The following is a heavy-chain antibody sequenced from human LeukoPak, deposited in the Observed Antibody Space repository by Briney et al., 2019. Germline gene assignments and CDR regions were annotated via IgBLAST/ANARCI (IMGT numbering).Heavy chain of an antibody. Sequence: SETLSLTCTVSGGSISSGGYYWSWIRQHPGKGLEWIGYIYYSGSTYYNPSLKSRVTISVDTSKDQFSLKLSSVTAADTAVYYCARVVGVGATHNWFDPWGQGTLVTVSS. CDR1: GGSISSGGYY. J-gene: IGHJ5*02. D-gene: IGHD1-26*01. V-gene: IGHV4-31*03. CDR3: ARVVGVGATHNWFDP. CDR2: IYYSGST.